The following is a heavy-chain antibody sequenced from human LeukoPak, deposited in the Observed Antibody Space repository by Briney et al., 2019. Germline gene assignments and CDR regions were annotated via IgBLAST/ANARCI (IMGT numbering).Heavy chain of an antibody. CDR3: ARAMRSGYDY. CDR1: GFIFSSYS. V-gene: IGHV3-21*01. Sequence: GGSLRLSCAASGFIFSSYSMNWVRQAPGRGLEWVSSITSSSTYIYYADAVKGRFTISRDNAKNSLYLQMNSLRDEDTAVYYCARAMRSGYDYWGQGTLVTVSS. CDR2: ITSSSTYI. D-gene: IGHD5-12*01. J-gene: IGHJ4*02.